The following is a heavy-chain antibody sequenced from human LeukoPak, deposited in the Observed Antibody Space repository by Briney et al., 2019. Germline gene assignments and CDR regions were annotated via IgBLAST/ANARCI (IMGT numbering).Heavy chain of an antibody. V-gene: IGHV4-4*07. CDR2: IYSRGSG. J-gene: IGHJ5*02. Sequence: SETLSLTCTVSGGSISSYYWSWIRQPAGKGLEWIGRIYSRGSGIYNPSLKSRVSMSVDTSNNHFFLSLSFVTAADTAVYYCAKGVTGLDPWGQGIQVTVSS. CDR3: AKGVTGLDP. D-gene: IGHD2-8*02. CDR1: GGSISSYY.